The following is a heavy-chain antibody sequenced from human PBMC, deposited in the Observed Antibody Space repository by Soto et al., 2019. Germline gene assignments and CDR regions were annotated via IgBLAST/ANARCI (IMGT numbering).Heavy chain of an antibody. CDR2: INHSGST. J-gene: IGHJ6*02. CDR3: ARGTVMGVYYYYGMDV. Sequence: XETLSLPCAVYGGSVSGYYGSWIRQPPGKGLEWIGEINHSGSTNYNPSLRSRVTISVDTSKNQFSLKLSSVTAADTAVYYCARGTVMGVYYYYGMDVWGQGTTVPVSS. D-gene: IGHD2-8*01. CDR1: GGSVSGYY. V-gene: IGHV4-34*01.